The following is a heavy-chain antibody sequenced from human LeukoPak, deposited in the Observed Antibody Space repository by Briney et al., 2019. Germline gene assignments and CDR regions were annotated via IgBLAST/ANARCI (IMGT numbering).Heavy chain of an antibody. J-gene: IGHJ3*02. CDR2: IYYSGST. V-gene: IGHV4-39*01. CDR1: GGSISSSSYF. Sequence: PSETLSLTCTVSGGSISSSSYFWGWVRQPPGKGLEWIGSIYYSGSTYYNPSLKSRVTISVDTSKNQFSLKLSSVAAADTAMYYCARDIRTPWDKDAFDIWGQGTMVTVSS. CDR3: ARDIRTPWDKDAFDI. D-gene: IGHD1-26*01.